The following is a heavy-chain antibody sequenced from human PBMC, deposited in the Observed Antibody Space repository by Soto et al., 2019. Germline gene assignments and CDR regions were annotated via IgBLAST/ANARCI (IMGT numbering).Heavy chain of an antibody. CDR2: IYYSGNT. J-gene: IGHJ4*02. CDR1: GVSINSNNYY. Sequence: SETLSLTCAVSGVSINSNNYYWAWVRQPPGKGLEWIVSIYYSGNTYYNPSLKSRVTISVDTSKNQFSLKLSSVTAADTAVYYCAGQEGDFDYWGQGTLVTVSS. V-gene: IGHV4-39*07. CDR3: AGQEGDFDY.